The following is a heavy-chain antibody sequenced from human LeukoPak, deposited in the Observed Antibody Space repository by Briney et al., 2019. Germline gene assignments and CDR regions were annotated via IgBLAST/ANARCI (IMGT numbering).Heavy chain of an antibody. J-gene: IGHJ6*02. CDR3: AGDGPGDYVADYYYGMDV. CDR1: GYTFTSYG. V-gene: IGHV1-18*01. Sequence: ASVKVSCKASGYTFTSYGISWVRQAPGQGLEWMGWISAYNGNTNYAQKLQGRVTMTTDTSTSTAYMELRSLRSDDTAVYYCAGDGPGDYVADYYYGMDVWGQGTTVTDSS. CDR2: ISAYNGNT. D-gene: IGHD4-17*01.